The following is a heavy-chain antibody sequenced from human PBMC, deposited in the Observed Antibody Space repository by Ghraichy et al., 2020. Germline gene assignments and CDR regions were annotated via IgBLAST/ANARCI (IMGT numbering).Heavy chain of an antibody. J-gene: IGHJ4*02. V-gene: IGHV3-21*01. CDR2: ISSSSSYI. Sequence: GESLNISCAASGFTFSSYSMNWVRQAPGKGLEWVSSISSSSSYIYYADSVKGRFTISRDNAKNSLYLQMNSLRAEDTAVYYCARDYGDFPIYDYWGQGTLVTVSS. CDR3: ARDYGDFPIYDY. CDR1: GFTFSSYS. D-gene: IGHD4-17*01.